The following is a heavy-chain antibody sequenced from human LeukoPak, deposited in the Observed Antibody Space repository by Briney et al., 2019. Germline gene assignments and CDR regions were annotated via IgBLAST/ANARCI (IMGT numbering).Heavy chain of an antibody. J-gene: IGHJ4*02. V-gene: IGHV4-39*01. CDR2: IYYSGST. CDR3: ASLSFRNFDRLSIRDFDY. Sequence: PSETLSLTCTVSGGSISSSSYYWVWIRQPLGKGLEWIGTIYYSGSTYYKPSLKSRVTISVDTSKNQFSLKLTSVTAADTAVYYCASLSFRNFDRLSIRDFDYWGQGTLVTVSS. D-gene: IGHD3-9*01. CDR1: GGSISSSSYY.